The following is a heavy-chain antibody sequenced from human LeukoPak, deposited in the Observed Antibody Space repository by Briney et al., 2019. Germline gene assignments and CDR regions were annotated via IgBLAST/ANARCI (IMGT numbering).Heavy chain of an antibody. CDR2: ISSSSSYI. V-gene: IGHV3-21*01. CDR1: GFTFSSYS. J-gene: IGHJ6*02. D-gene: IGHD2-8*02. Sequence: GGPLRLSCAASGFTFSSYSMNWVRQAPGKGLEWVSSISSSSSYIYYADSVKGRFTISRDNAKNSLYLQMNSLRAEDTAVYYCAREPGWRVVYAIQGMDVWGQGTTVTVSS. CDR3: AREPGWRVVYAIQGMDV.